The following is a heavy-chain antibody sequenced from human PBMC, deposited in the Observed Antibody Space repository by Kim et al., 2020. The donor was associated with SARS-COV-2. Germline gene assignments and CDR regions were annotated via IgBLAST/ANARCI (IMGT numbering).Heavy chain of an antibody. CDR2: TNQHGSET. J-gene: IGHJ4*01. CDR1: GFTFTSFW. CDR3: ARDAWAQGWTDGFDY. Sequence: GGSLRLSCAASGFTFTSFWMSWVRQAPGKGLEWVANTNQHGSETKYVDSVKGRFTISRDNAKDSVYLQMNNLRAEDRAVYYCARDAWAQGWTDGFDYWG. D-gene: IGHD1-26*01. V-gene: IGHV3-7*01.